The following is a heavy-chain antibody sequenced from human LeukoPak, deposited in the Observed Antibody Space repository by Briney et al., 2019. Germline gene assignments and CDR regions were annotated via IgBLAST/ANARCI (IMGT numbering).Heavy chain of an antibody. CDR1: GFTFSDYA. V-gene: IGHV3-23*01. D-gene: IGHD2-15*01. J-gene: IGHJ4*02. CDR3: AKGGCRGTCNPLAY. Sequence: GGSLRLSCAASGFTFSDYAMSWIRQAPGKGLEWVSAITTDGDTTYYGDSVEGRFTISRDNSKDTLYLQMNNLRAEDTAVYYCAKGGCRGTCNPLAYWGQGALVTVSP. CDR2: ITTDGDTT.